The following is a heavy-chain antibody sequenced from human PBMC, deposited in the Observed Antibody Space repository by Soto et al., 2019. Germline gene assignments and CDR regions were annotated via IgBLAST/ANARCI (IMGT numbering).Heavy chain of an antibody. Sequence: QVQLVQSGAEVKKPGASVKVSCKASGYTFTGYYMHWVRQAPGQGLEWMGWINPNSGGTNYAQKFQGWVTMTRDTSISKAYMGLSRLRSDDTAVYYCARGGRGDIVVVPAATSFMDVWGQGTTVTVSS. J-gene: IGHJ6*02. CDR3: ARGGRGDIVVVPAATSFMDV. V-gene: IGHV1-2*04. D-gene: IGHD2-2*01. CDR2: INPNSGGT. CDR1: GYTFTGYY.